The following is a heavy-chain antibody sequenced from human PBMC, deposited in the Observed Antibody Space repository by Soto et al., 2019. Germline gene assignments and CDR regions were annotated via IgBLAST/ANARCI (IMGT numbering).Heavy chain of an antibody. V-gene: IGHV4-4*07. CDR3: AALAPAIFYAMDV. CDR1: GVSITSYY. D-gene: IGHD2-2*01. J-gene: IGHJ6*02. CDR2: IFASGST. Sequence: SETLSLTCNVSGVSITSYYWNWIRQPAGKGPEWIGHIFASGSTYYNPSLRSRVSMSVDTSKNQFSLKVTSVTAADTAVYYCAALAPAIFYAMDVWGQGTTVTVSS.